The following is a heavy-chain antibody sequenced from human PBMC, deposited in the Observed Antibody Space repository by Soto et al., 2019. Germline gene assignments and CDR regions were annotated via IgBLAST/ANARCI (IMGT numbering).Heavy chain of an antibody. J-gene: IGHJ6*02. CDR1: GFTFSSYG. D-gene: IGHD3-22*01. CDR3: AKPLGNYYDSSGYYYYYGMDV. CDR2: ISYDGSNK. Sequence: QVQLVESGGGVVQPGRSLRLSCAASGFTFSSYGMHWVRQAPGKGLEWVAVISYDGSNKYYADSVKGRFTISRDNSKNTLYLQMNSLRAEDTAVYYCAKPLGNYYDSSGYYYYYGMDVWGQGTTVTVSS. V-gene: IGHV3-30*18.